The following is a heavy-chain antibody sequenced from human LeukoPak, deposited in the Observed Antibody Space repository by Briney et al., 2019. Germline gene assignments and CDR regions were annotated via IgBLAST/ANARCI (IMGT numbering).Heavy chain of an antibody. V-gene: IGHV4-34*01. J-gene: IGHJ4*02. CDR1: GGSFSGYY. CDR2: INHSGST. CDR3: ARSSELGYYFDY. Sequence: SETLSLTCAVYGGSFSGYYWSWIRQPPGKGLEWIGEINHSGSTNYNPSLKSRVTISVDTSKNQFSLKLSSVTAADTAVYYCARSSELGYYFDYWGQGTLVTVSS. D-gene: IGHD7-27*01.